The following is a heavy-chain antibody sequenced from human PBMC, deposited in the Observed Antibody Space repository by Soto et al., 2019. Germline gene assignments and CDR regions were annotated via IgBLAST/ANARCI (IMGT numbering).Heavy chain of an antibody. CDR1: GGTFSSYA. V-gene: IGHV1-69*01. J-gene: IGHJ5*02. CDR3: ARGGYYYSSGEGPWFDP. CDR2: IIPIFGTA. Sequence: QVQLVQSGAEVKKPGSSVKVSCKASGGTFSSYAISWVRQAPGQGLEWMGGIIPIFGTANYAQKFQGRVTITADESTSTANRELSSLRSEDTAVYYGARGGYYYSSGEGPWFDPWGQGTLVTVSS. D-gene: IGHD3-10*01.